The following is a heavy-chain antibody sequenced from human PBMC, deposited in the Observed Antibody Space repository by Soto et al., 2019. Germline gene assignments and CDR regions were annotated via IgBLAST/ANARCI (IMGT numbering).Heavy chain of an antibody. V-gene: IGHV3-23*01. Sequence: GGSLRLSCAASGFTFSSYAMSWVRQAPGKGLEWVSAISGSGGSTYYADSVKGRFTISRDNSKNTLYLQMNSLRAEDTAVYYCAKEVVPAATNYYYYYGMDVWGQGTTVTVSS. CDR3: AKEVVPAATNYYYYYGMDV. CDR1: GFTFSSYA. D-gene: IGHD2-2*01. J-gene: IGHJ6*02. CDR2: ISGSGGST.